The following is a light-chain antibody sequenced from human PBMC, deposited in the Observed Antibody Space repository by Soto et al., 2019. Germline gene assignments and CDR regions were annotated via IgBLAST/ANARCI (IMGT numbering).Light chain of an antibody. CDR2: AAS. Sequence: IQMTQTPSSLSPPVGDRVTITCRSSQSLSSYLNWYQQNPGKARKLLIYAASSLQSGVPSRFSGSGSGTDFTLTISSLQPEDFATYYCRQSYSTPITFGQGTRLEIK. CDR1: QSLSSY. V-gene: IGKV1-39*01. CDR3: RQSYSTPIT. J-gene: IGKJ5*01.